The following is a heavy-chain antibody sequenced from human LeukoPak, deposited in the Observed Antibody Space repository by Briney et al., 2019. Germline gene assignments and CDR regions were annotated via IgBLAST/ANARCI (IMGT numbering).Heavy chain of an antibody. CDR3: TRGRNSASDY. Sequence: SQTLSLTCAISGDSVSSNGVAWNWIRQSPSRGLEWLGRTYYASRWSNDYALSVESRITINPDTSKNQFSLQLNSVTPEDTAVYYCTRGRNSASDYWGQGTLVTVSS. D-gene: IGHD1-14*01. J-gene: IGHJ4*02. V-gene: IGHV6-1*01. CDR1: GDSVSSNGVA. CDR2: TYYASRWSN.